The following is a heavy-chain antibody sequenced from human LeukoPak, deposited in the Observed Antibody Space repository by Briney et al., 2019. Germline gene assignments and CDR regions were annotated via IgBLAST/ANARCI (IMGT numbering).Heavy chain of an antibody. CDR2: IKQDGSEK. CDR1: GFTFSSYW. Sequence: GGSLRLSCAASGFTFSSYWMSWVRQAPGKGLEWVANIKQDGSEKYYVDSVKGRFTISRDNAKNSLYLQMNSLRAEDTAVYYCARDFAPIAAAGTNPWGQGTLVTVSS. D-gene: IGHD6-13*01. CDR3: ARDFAPIAAAGTNP. J-gene: IGHJ5*02. V-gene: IGHV3-7*01.